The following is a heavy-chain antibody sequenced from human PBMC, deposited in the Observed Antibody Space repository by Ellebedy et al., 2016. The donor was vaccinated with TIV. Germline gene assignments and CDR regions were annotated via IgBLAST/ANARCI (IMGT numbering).Heavy chain of an antibody. Sequence: GSLRLSCTVSGGSISSYYWNWIRQPPGKGLEWIGYIYYSGSISYNPSLKSRVTISVDTSKNQFSLKLSSVTAADTAVYYCARVRGPHNKNWFDPWGQGTQVTVSS. V-gene: IGHV4-59*01. J-gene: IGHJ5*02. D-gene: IGHD1-14*01. CDR1: GGSISSYY. CDR2: IYYSGSI. CDR3: ARVRGPHNKNWFDP.